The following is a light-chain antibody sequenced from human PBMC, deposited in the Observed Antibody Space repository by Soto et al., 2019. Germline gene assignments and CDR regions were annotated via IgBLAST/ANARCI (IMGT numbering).Light chain of an antibody. Sequence: ENVLTQSPGTLSLSPGERVTLSCRASQSVSSNYLAWYQQKPGQAPRLLIYGASVRATGIPDRFSGSGSGTDFTLTISRLEPEDFAVYYCQQYGSSPYTVGRGTKLEIK. V-gene: IGKV3-20*01. CDR1: QSVSSNY. CDR2: GAS. J-gene: IGKJ2*01. CDR3: QQYGSSPYT.